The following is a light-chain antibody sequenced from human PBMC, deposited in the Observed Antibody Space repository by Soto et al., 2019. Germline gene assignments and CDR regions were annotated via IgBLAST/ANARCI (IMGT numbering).Light chain of an antibody. V-gene: IGKV3-15*01. J-gene: IGKJ4*01. CDR2: RIS. CDR1: HSVNTN. Sequence: EIVMTQSPATLSVSPGETATLSCRASHSVNTNLAWYQQKAGQAPRLLIYRISTRATGIPARFSGSGSGTEFPLTINSLQSEDFAVYYCQQHNDWPLTFGGGTKVEIK. CDR3: QQHNDWPLT.